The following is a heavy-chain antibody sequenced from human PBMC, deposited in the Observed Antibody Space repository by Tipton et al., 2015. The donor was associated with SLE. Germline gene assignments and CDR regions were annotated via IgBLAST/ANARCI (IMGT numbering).Heavy chain of an antibody. V-gene: IGHV3-64*01. D-gene: IGHD3-3*01. J-gene: IGHJ6*03. Sequence: GSLRLSCAASGFNVSSYGIHWVRQAPGKGLEYVSAISSTGGTTYYANSVKGRFTISRDSSKNTVFLQMGTLRAEDMAVYYCARSRLYYDFWPMDVWGKGTTVTVSS. CDR2: ISSTGGTT. CDR3: ARSRLYYDFWPMDV. CDR1: GFNVSSYG.